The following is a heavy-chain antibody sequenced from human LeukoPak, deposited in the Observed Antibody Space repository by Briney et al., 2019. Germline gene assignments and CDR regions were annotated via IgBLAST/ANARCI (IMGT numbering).Heavy chain of an antibody. CDR2: ISSSSSYI. D-gene: IGHD2-2*01. CDR1: GFTFSSYS. Sequence: KPGGSLRLSCAASGFTFSSYSMNWVRQAPGKGLEWVSSISSSSSYIYYADSVKGRFTISRDNAKNSLYLQMNSLRAEDTAVYYCARVGHIVVVPAASTAAYYGMDVWGQGTTVTVSS. V-gene: IGHV3-21*01. CDR3: ARVGHIVVVPAASTAAYYGMDV. J-gene: IGHJ6*02.